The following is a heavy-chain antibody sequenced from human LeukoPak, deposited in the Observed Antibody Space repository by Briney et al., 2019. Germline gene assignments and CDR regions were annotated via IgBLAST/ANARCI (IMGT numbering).Heavy chain of an antibody. D-gene: IGHD1-20*01. CDR2: IWYDGSNK. J-gene: IGHJ4*02. CDR1: GFFFSSYG. CDR3: ARAHYNWNEPPFDS. Sequence: GGSLRLSCAASGFFFSSYGMHWVRLAPGKGLEWVTLIWYDGSNKYYADSVKGRFTISRDNSKNTLSLQMNSLRAEDTAVYYCARAHYNWNEPPFDSWGQGTLVTVSS. V-gene: IGHV3-33*01.